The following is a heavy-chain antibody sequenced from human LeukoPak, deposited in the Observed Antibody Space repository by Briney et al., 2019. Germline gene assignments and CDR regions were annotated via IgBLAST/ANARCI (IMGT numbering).Heavy chain of an antibody. J-gene: IGHJ4*02. CDR1: GYTFSDYY. CDR2: ISPNSGGT. CDR3: ARDSGQYSSSFDY. D-gene: IGHD6-13*01. Sequence: GASVKVSCKASGYTFSDYYMHWVRQAPGQGLEWMGWISPNSGGTNYAQKFQGRVTMTRDTSIRIAYMELSRLRSDDTAVYYCARDSGQYSSSFDYWGQGTLVTVSS. V-gene: IGHV1-2*02.